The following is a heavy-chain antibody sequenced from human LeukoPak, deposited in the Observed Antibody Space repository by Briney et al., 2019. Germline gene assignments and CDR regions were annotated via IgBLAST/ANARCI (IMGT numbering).Heavy chain of an antibody. CDR3: ARERTGDFLII. D-gene: IGHD7-27*01. CDR1: GGSISSSSYY. V-gene: IGHV4-39*02. Sequence: SETLSLTCTVSGGSISSSSYYWGWIRQPPGKGLEWIGSIYYSGSTYYNPSLKSRVTISVDTSKNQFSLKLSSVTAADTAVYYCARERTGDFLIIWGQGTLVTVSS. J-gene: IGHJ4*02. CDR2: IYYSGST.